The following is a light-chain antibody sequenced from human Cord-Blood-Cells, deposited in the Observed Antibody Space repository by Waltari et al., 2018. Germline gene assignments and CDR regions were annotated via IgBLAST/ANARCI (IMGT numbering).Light chain of an antibody. V-gene: IGKV3-20*01. J-gene: IGKJ5*01. CDR3: QQDGSSPIT. CDR1: QGVSSSY. CDR2: GAS. Sequence: ELGLTQSPGTLSLSACERATLSCSASQGVSSSYLPWYQQKPGQAPRLLIYGASSRATGIPDRFSGSWSGTDFTLTISRLEPEDFAVYYCQQDGSSPITFGQGTRLEIK.